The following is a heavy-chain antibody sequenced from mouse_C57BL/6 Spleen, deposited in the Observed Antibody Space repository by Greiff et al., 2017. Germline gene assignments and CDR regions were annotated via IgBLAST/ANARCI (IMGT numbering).Heavy chain of an antibody. Sequence: QVQLQQPGAELVRPGTSVKLSCKASGYTFTSYWMNWVKQRPGQGLEWIGVIDPSDSYTNYNQKFKGKATLTVDTSSSTAYMQLSSLTSEDSAVYYCARGGTADYWGQGTTLTVSS. J-gene: IGHJ2*01. D-gene: IGHD1-2*01. CDR3: ARGGTADY. V-gene: IGHV1-59*01. CDR2: IDPSDSYT. CDR1: GYTFTSYW.